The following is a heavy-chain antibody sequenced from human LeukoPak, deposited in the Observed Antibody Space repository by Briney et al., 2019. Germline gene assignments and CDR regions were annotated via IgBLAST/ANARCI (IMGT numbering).Heavy chain of an antibody. CDR2: ISSSSHTT. V-gene: IGHV3-48*03. Sequence: GGSLRLSCAASGFTFNSYEMNWVRQAPGKGLEWVSYISSSSHTTYYGDSVKGRFTISRDNAKNSLYLQMNSLRVEDTGLYYCAREGKGAFDIWGQGTMVTVSS. D-gene: IGHD3-10*01. J-gene: IGHJ3*02. CDR1: GFTFNSYE. CDR3: AREGKGAFDI.